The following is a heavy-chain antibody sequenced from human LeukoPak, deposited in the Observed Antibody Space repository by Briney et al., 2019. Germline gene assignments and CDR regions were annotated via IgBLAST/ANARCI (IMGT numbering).Heavy chain of an antibody. Sequence: PSETLSLTCAVYGGSFSGYYWSWIRQPPGKGLEWIGEINHSGSTNYNPSLKSRVTISVDTSKNQFSLKLSSVTAADTAVYYCARARRDGYNSDFDYWGQGTLVTVSS. CDR1: GGSFSGYY. V-gene: IGHV4-34*01. D-gene: IGHD5-24*01. CDR2: INHSGST. J-gene: IGHJ4*02. CDR3: ARARRDGYNSDFDY.